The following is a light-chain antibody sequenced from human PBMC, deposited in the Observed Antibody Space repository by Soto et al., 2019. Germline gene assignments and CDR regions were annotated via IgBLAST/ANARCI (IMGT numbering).Light chain of an antibody. CDR3: QQGNCSAFT. CDR1: QGIRSW. CDR2: AAS. Sequence: DIQMTQSPSYVSASIGDRVTITCRASQGIRSWLAWYQQKPGKAPKLLIYAASSLQSGVPSRFSGSGSGTDSSLTICSLQAGGFSTYIWQQGNCSAFTFGPRIVVD. J-gene: IGKJ3*01. V-gene: IGKV1-12*01.